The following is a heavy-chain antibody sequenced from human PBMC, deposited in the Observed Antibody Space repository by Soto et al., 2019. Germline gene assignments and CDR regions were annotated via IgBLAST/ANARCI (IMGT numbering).Heavy chain of an antibody. V-gene: IGHV2-5*02. D-gene: IGHD2-21*01. CDR3: AHRQIGSPGVW. Sequence: QITLKESGPTLVKPTQTLTLTCTFSGFSFSTSGVGVGWIRQPPGKALEWLALIYGDDDKRYSPSLKSRLTSIKDTSKNQVVLTLTNMDPVDTATYYCAHRQIGSPGVWWGQGTLVTVSS. CDR2: IYGDDDK. CDR1: GFSFSTSGVG. J-gene: IGHJ4*02.